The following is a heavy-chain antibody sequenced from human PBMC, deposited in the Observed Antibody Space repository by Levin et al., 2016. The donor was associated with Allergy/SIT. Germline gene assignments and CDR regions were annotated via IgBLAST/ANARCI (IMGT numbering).Heavy chain of an antibody. D-gene: IGHD2-2*01. CDR1: GNTFTDNY. Sequence: ASVKVSCKVSGNTFTDNYIHWIQQAPGKGLAWMGLVDAEDGKTAYAERFQGRVSITADTSRDTSYMELTSLTSDDTAIYYCAPSPAETADNWFASWGQGTLVLVSS. CDR3: APSPAETADNWFAS. CDR2: VDAEDGKT. J-gene: IGHJ5*01. V-gene: IGHV1-69-2*01.